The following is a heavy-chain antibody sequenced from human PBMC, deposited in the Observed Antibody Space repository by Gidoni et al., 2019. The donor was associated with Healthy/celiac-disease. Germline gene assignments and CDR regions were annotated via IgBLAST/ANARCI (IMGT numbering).Heavy chain of an antibody. CDR2: ISSSSSYI. D-gene: IGHD3-10*01. CDR1: GFTFSSYS. CDR3: ARNLWSFYFDY. Sequence: EVQLVESGGGLVKPGGSLRLSCAASGFTFSSYSMNWVRQAPGKGLEWVSSISSSSSYIYYADSVKGRFSISRDNAKNSLYLQMNSLRAEDTAVYYCARNLWSFYFDYWGQGTLVTVSS. J-gene: IGHJ4*02. V-gene: IGHV3-21*01.